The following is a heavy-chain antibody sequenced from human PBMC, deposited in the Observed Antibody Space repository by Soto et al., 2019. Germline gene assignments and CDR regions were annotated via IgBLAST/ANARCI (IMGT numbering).Heavy chain of an antibody. Sequence: GGSLRLSCEGSGFTFSDYYISWIRQAPGKGLEWISYSSNSGTFSRYADSVKGRFSISRDNTKNLLYLQMNSLRAEDTAVYYCARSGDNYNRLDYWGQGTPVTVSS. V-gene: IGHV3-11*06. CDR2: SSNSGTFS. D-gene: IGHD1-1*01. CDR3: ARSGDNYNRLDY. CDR1: GFTFSDYY. J-gene: IGHJ4*02.